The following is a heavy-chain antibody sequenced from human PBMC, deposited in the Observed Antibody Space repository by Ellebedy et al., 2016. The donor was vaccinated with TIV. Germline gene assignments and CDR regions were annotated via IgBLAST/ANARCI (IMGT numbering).Heavy chain of an antibody. CDR3: VRDWGYNPGD. Sequence: GGSLRLSCAASGFTVKNNNMAWVRQAPGKGLEWVSGFYSNTGTYYTDSMKGRFTSSRDDSKNTLYLQMNALRAEDTAVYFCVRDWGYNPGDWGRGTLVPVYS. V-gene: IGHV3-53*01. CDR2: FYSNTGT. D-gene: IGHD1-1*01. J-gene: IGHJ4*02. CDR1: GFTVKNNN.